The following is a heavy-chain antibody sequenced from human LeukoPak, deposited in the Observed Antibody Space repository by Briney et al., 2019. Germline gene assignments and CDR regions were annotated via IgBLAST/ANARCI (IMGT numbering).Heavy chain of an antibody. Sequence: GGSLRLSCAASGFTVITNDMTRVRQAPGKGLEWVSVLYSDGNTKYADSVQGRFTISRDNSKNALYLEMNSLSPDDTAVYYCARGVEPLTANTLAYWGQGTLVTVSS. CDR1: GFTVITND. J-gene: IGHJ4*02. V-gene: IGHV3-53*01. D-gene: IGHD2-21*02. CDR2: LYSDGNT. CDR3: ARGVEPLTANTLAY.